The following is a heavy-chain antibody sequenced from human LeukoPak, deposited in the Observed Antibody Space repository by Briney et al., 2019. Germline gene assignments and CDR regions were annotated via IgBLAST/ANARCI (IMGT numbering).Heavy chain of an antibody. CDR1: GFTFSSYG. CDR2: IWYDGSNK. V-gene: IGHV3-33*01. J-gene: IGHJ4*02. D-gene: IGHD2-21*02. Sequence: GGSLRLSCGASGFTFSSYGMHWVHEAPGKGLEWVAVIWYDGSNKYYADSVKGRFTISRDNSKNTLYLQMNSLRAEDTAVYYCARGLSPFVVVTAIGYWGQGTLVTVSS. CDR3: ARGLSPFVVVTAIGY.